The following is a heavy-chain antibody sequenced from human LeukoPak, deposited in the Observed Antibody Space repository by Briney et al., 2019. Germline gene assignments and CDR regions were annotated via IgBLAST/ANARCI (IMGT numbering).Heavy chain of an antibody. CDR3: ARGQDAYSPPQDL. CDR2: INPLSGDT. Sequence: SVKVSCKASGYTFTGHYMHWVRQAPGQGLEWMGWINPLSGDTNYAHKFQGRVTMTRDTSVSTAYMEVISLKSDDTAVYYCARGQDAYSPPQDLWGQGTLVSVSS. J-gene: IGHJ5*02. CDR1: GYTFTGHY. D-gene: IGHD5-24*01. V-gene: IGHV1-2*02.